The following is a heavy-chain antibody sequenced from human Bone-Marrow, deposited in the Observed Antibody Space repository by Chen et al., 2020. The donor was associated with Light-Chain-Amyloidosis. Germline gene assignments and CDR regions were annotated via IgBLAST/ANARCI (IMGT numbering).Heavy chain of an antibody. CDR2: ISGSGGSR. J-gene: IGHJ3*02. CDR1: GFAFSSYA. Sequence: EVQLVESGGGLLQRGGSLRLSCAASGFAFSSYAMSWVRQAPGKGLEWVSTISGSGGSRYYGDSVEGRLTISRDNSKNALFLQMNSLRAEDTAVYYCAKDISYDDILPGYPVDAFDIWGQGTMVTVSS. CDR3: AKDISYDDILPGYPVDAFDI. V-gene: IGHV3-23*04. D-gene: IGHD3-9*01.